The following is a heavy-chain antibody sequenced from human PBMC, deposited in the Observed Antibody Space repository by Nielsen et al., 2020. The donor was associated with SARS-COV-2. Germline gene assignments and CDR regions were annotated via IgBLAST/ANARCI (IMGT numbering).Heavy chain of an antibody. D-gene: IGHD6-19*01. CDR3: ARGSHYFDY. J-gene: IGHJ4*02. CDR1: GFTVSSNY. V-gene: IGHV3-53*04. CDR2: IYTDGIT. Sequence: GESLKISCAASGFTVSSNYMSWVRQAPGKGLEWVSVIYTDGITYYADSVKGRFTISRHNFNNTLYLQMNSLRGEDTAVYYCARGSHYFDYWGQGTLVTVSS.